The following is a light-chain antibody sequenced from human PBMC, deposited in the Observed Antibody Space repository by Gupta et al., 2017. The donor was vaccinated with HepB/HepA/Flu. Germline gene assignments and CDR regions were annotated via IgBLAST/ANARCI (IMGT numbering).Light chain of an antibody. CDR2: QDN. CDR1: KLGDKY. V-gene: IGLV3-1*01. J-gene: IGLJ1*01. CDR3: QAWDSSTNYV. Sequence: SYELTQPPSVSVAPGQTASITCSGEKLGDKYVCWYQQKPGQSPVLVIYQDNKRPSGISERFSGSNSGNTATLTISGTQAMDEADYYCQAWDSSTNYVFGAGTKVTVL.